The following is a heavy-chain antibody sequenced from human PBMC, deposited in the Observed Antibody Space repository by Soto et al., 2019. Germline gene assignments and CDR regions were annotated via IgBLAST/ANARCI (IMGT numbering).Heavy chain of an antibody. V-gene: IGHV4-30-4*01. CDR2: IYYSGST. CDR3: ARDHSKYPGSFDP. J-gene: IGHJ5*02. CDR1: GGSITSVDYY. D-gene: IGHD4-4*01. Sequence: QVQLQESGPGLVKPSQTLSLTCTVSGGSITSVDYYWSWIRQPPGKGLEWIGYIYYSGSTYYNPSLKSRVTMSIDTSKNQLSLKLSSVNAADKAVYYCARDHSKYPGSFDPWGQGTLVTVSS.